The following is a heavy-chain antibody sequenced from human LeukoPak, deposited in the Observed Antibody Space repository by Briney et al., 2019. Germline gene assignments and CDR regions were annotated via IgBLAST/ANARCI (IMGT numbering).Heavy chain of an antibody. CDR2: ISYDGSNK. CDR1: GFTFSRYG. Sequence: GGSLRLSCAASGFTFSRYGMHWVRQAPGKGLEWVAVISYDGSNKYYADSVKGRFTISRDDSKNTLYLQMNSLRAEDTAVYYCPKDAQGGSLDYWGEGTLVTVSS. CDR3: PKDAQGGSLDY. D-gene: IGHD3-16*01. J-gene: IGHJ4*02. V-gene: IGHV3-30*18.